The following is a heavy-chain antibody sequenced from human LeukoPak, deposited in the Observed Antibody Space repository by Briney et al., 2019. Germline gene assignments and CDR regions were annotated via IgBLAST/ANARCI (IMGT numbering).Heavy chain of an antibody. V-gene: IGHV1-46*01. CDR3: ARDWGVGGRPGYMDV. D-gene: IGHD6-6*01. Sequence: ASVKVSCKASGYTFTSYYMHWVRQAPGQGLEWMGIINPSGGSTSYAQKFQGRVTMTRDMSTSTVYMELSSLRSEDTAVYYCARDWGVGGRPGYMDVWGKGTTVTVSS. CDR1: GYTFTSYY. CDR2: INPSGGST. J-gene: IGHJ6*03.